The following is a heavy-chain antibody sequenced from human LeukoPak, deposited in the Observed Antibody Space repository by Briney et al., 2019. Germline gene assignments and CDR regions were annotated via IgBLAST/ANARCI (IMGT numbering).Heavy chain of an antibody. J-gene: IGHJ4*03. CDR2: IGISSGNT. CDR1: GFNFIVYS. V-gene: IGHV3-48*01. Sequence: PGGSLRLSCAASGFNFIVYSMNWVGQAPGKGLEWISYIGISSGNTKYADSVKGRFTISRDKARNSLYLQMNSLRVEDTAMYYCARDHRYAFDNWGHGTLVTVSS. CDR3: ARDHRYAFDN. D-gene: IGHD5-12*01.